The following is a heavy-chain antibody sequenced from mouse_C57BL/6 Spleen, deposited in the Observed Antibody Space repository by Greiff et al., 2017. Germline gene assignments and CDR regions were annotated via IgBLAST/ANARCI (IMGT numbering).Heavy chain of an antibody. D-gene: IGHD1-1*01. CDR1: GYSFTDYN. CDR2: INPNYGTT. CDR3: ARSGVYYGSTYFDY. Sequence: VQLKESGPELVKPGASVKISCKASGYSFTDYNMNWVKQSNGKSLEWIGVINPNYGTTSYNQKFKGKATLTVDQSSSTAYMQLNSLTSEDSAVYYCARSGVYYGSTYFDYWGQGTTLTVSS. J-gene: IGHJ2*01. V-gene: IGHV1-39*01.